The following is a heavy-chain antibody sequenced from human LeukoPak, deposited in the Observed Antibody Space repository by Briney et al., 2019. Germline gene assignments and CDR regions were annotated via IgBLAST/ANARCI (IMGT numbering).Heavy chain of an antibody. CDR3: ARDRTSLSDPIVHDY. Sequence: ASVKVSCKASGYTFTTYGLSWLRQAPGQGLEWMGWLSTYDGNTDYAQRFQGRVTMTTDTSTTTAYLELGSLRSDDTAVYYCARDRTSLSDPIVHDYWGQGTLVTVSS. V-gene: IGHV1-18*01. CDR2: LSTYDGNT. D-gene: IGHD2/OR15-2a*01. J-gene: IGHJ4*02. CDR1: GYTFTTYG.